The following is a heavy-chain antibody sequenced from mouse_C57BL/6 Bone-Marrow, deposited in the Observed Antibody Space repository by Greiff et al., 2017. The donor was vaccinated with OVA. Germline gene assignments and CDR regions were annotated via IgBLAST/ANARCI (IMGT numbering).Heavy chain of an antibody. V-gene: IGHV1-63*01. Sequence: QVQLQQSGAELVRPGTSVKMSCTASGYTFTNYWIGWAKQRPGHGLEWIGDIYPGGGYTNYNEKFKGKATLTADKSSSTAYMQFSSLTSEDSAIYYCARRLGRSDWYFDVWGTGTTVTVSS. CDR3: ARRLGRSDWYFDV. CDR1: GYTFTNYW. D-gene: IGHD4-1*01. CDR2: IYPGGGYT. J-gene: IGHJ1*03.